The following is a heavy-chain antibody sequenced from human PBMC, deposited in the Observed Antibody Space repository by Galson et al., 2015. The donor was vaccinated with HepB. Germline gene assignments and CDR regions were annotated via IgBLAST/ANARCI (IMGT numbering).Heavy chain of an antibody. Sequence: SLRLSCAASGFTFNSYSMNWVRQAPGKGLVWLSHINSDGRSTKYLDSVRGRFTISRDNANNTLYLQMTSLRAEDTGVYFCARDNLENQLNWLDPWGRGTLVTVPS. CDR1: GFTFNSYS. CDR2: INSDGRST. V-gene: IGHV3-74*01. D-gene: IGHD1-1*01. J-gene: IGHJ5*02. CDR3: ARDNLENQLNWLDP.